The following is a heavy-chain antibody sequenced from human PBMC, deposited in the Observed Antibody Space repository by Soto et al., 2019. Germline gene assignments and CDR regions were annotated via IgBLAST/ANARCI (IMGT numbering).Heavy chain of an antibody. J-gene: IGHJ4*02. CDR1: GFTFSNAW. D-gene: IGHD3-9*01. V-gene: IGHV3-15*07. Sequence: GGSLRLSCAASGFTFSNAWMNWVRQAPGKGLEWVGRIKSKTDGGTTDYAAPVKGRFTISRDDSKNTLYLQMNSLKTEDTAVYYCTTGYYDILTGYQYWGQGTLVTVSS. CDR2: IKSKTDGGTT. CDR3: TTGYYDILTGYQY.